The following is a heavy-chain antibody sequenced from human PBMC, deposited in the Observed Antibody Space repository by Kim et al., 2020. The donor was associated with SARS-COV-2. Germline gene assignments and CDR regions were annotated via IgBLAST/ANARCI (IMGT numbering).Heavy chain of an antibody. Sequence: SVKVSCKASGGTFSSYAISWVRQAPGQGLEWMGGIIPIFGTANYAQKFQGRVTITADESTSTAYMELSSLRSEDTAVYYCAREPSIAAPVQFTDVFDYWGQGTLVTVSS. D-gene: IGHD6-6*01. V-gene: IGHV1-69*13. CDR3: AREPSIAAPVQFTDVFDY. J-gene: IGHJ4*02. CDR1: GGTFSSYA. CDR2: IIPIFGTA.